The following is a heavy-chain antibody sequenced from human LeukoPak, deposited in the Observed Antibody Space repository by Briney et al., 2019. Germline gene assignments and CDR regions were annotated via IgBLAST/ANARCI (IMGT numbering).Heavy chain of an antibody. CDR2: IYYSGST. CDR3: ARCLGSSEFDY. Sequence: PSETLSLTXTVSGGSISSYYWSWIGQPPGKGLEWIGYIYYSGSTNYNPSLKSRVTISVDTSKNQFSLKLSSVTAADTAVYYCARCLGSSEFDYWGQGTLVTVSS. J-gene: IGHJ4*02. CDR1: GGSISSYY. V-gene: IGHV4-59*01. D-gene: IGHD6-6*01.